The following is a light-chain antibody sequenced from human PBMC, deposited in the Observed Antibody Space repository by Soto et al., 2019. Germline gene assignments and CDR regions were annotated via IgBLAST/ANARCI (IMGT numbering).Light chain of an antibody. J-gene: IGKJ1*01. CDR2: GAS. Sequence: EIVLTQSPATLSLSPGERATLSCRASQSLNNYLGWYQQKPGQAPRLLIYGASSRATGIPDRFSGSGSGTDFTLTISRLEPEDFAVYYCQQYGSSPPTFGQGTKVDIK. CDR1: QSLNNY. CDR3: QQYGSSPPT. V-gene: IGKV3-20*01.